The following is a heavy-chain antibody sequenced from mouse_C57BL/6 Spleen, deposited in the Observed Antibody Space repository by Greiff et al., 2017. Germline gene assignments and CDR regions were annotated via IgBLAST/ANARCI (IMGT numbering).Heavy chain of an antibody. V-gene: IGHV1-50*01. Sequence: QVQLQQPGAELVKPGASVKLSCKASGYTFTSYWMQWVKQRPGQGLEWIGEIDPSDSYTNYNQKFKGKATLTVDTSSSTAYMQLSSLTSEDSAVYYCARLGLLFDYWGQGTTLTVSS. CDR1: GYTFTSYW. J-gene: IGHJ2*01. CDR3: ARLGLLFDY. CDR2: IDPSDSYT. D-gene: IGHD2-3*01.